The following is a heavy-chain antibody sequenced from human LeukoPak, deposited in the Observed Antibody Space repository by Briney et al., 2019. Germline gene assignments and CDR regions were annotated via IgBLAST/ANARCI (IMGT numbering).Heavy chain of an antibody. CDR1: GFTFDDYA. V-gene: IGHV3-43D*03. J-gene: IGHJ5*02. D-gene: IGHD5-18*01. CDR3: AKDSKPSDSYGYRWFDP. CDR2: ISWDGGST. Sequence: PGGSLRLSCAASGFTFDDYAMHWVRQAPGKGLEWVSLISWDGGSTYYADSVKGRFTISRDNSKNSLYLQMNSLRAEDTALYYCAKDSKPSDSYGYRWFDPWGQGTLVTVSS.